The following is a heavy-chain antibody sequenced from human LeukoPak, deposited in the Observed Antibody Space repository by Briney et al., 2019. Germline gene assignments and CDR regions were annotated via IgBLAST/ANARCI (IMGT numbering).Heavy chain of an antibody. CDR2: ISGDGGST. D-gene: IGHD5-18*01. CDR1: GFTFDDYA. J-gene: IGHJ3*02. Sequence: GGSLRLSCAASGFTFDDYAMHWVRQAPGKGLEWVSLISGDGGSTYYADSVKGRFTISRDNSKNSLYLQVNSLRTEDTALYYCAKDGTAMASDAFDIWGQGTMVTVSS. V-gene: IGHV3-43*02. CDR3: AKDGTAMASDAFDI.